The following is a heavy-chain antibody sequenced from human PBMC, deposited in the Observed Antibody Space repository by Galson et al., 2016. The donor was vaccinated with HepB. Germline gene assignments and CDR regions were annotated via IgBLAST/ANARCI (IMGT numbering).Heavy chain of an antibody. J-gene: IGHJ4*02. D-gene: IGHD1-26*01. CDR1: GYTFISYG. V-gene: IGHV1-18*01. CDR2: ISTYNGNT. CDR3: ARDGDASRGSQAIFDY. Sequence: SVKVSCKASGYTFISYGVSWVRQAPGQGLEWMGWISTYNGNTNYAQKFQGRVTMTTYKSTSTAYMELRSLRSDDTAVYYCARDGDASRGSQAIFDYWGQGTLVTVSS.